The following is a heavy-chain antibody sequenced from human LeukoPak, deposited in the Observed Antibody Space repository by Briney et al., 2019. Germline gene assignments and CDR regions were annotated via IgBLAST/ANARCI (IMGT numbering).Heavy chain of an antibody. CDR1: GFTFSSYE. V-gene: IGHV3-48*03. D-gene: IGHD4-17*01. CDR3: AAYGDYVGYFDY. Sequence: GGSLRLSCAASGFTFSSYEMNWVCQAPGKGLEWVSYISSSGSTIYYADSVKGRFTISRDNAKNSLYLQMNSLRAEDTAVYYCAAYGDYVGYFDYWGQGTLVTVSS. J-gene: IGHJ4*02. CDR2: ISSSGSTI.